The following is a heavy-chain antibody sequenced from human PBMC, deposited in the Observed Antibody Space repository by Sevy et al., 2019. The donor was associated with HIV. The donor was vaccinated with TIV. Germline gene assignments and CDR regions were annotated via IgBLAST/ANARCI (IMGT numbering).Heavy chain of an antibody. Sequence: SETLSLTCTVSGGSVSSGTYYWTWIRQPPGKGLEWIGYISYIGSTNYNPSLKSRVTISIDTSKNQLSLSLSSVTATDTAVYYCVRDRIAAAGGYFDYWGQGTLFTVSS. J-gene: IGHJ4*02. CDR1: GGSVSSGTYY. V-gene: IGHV4-61*01. CDR3: VRDRIAAAGGYFDY. D-gene: IGHD6-13*01. CDR2: ISYIGST.